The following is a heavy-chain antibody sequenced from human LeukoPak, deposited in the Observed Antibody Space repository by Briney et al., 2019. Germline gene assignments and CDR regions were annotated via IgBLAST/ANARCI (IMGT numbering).Heavy chain of an antibody. CDR2: INPSGGGT. J-gene: IGHJ4*02. D-gene: IGHD3-9*01. V-gene: IGHV1-46*01. Sequence: GASVKVSCKSAGYSFVIYYMHWVRQAPGQGLEWMAIINPSGGGTTYAQKFQGRVTVTMDTSTRTVYMDLSSLRSDDTAVYYCARGDRLPGYSAPVGDYWGQGTLATVSS. CDR1: GYSFVIYY. CDR3: ARGDRLPGYSAPVGDY.